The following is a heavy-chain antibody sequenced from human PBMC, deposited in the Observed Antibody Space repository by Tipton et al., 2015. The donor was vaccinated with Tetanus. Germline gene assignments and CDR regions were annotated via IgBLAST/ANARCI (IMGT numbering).Heavy chain of an antibody. J-gene: IGHJ4*02. CDR1: GDSINNYY. D-gene: IGHD4-17*01. CDR2: IHYTGST. Sequence: TLSLTCTVSGDSINNYYWSWIRQPPGKGLEWIGYIHYTGSTDYNPSLRSRVTISIDTSENQFSLHLSSVTAADTAVYYCARDVPYGDYFDYWGQGSLVIVSS. V-gene: IGHV4-59*01. CDR3: ARDVPYGDYFDY.